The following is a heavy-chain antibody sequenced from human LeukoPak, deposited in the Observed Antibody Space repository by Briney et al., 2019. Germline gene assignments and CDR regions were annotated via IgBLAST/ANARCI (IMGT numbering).Heavy chain of an antibody. Sequence: SETLSLTCSASGGSFSSYYRSWIRQPPGKGLEWIGYIYNSGSTNYNPSLKSRVSISADTSKNQFSLNLKSVTAADTAVYFCARHSYDSGWYFFGYWGQGILVTVSS. CDR1: GGSFSSYY. CDR3: ARHSYDSGWYFFGY. D-gene: IGHD6-19*01. CDR2: IYNSGST. J-gene: IGHJ4*02. V-gene: IGHV4-59*08.